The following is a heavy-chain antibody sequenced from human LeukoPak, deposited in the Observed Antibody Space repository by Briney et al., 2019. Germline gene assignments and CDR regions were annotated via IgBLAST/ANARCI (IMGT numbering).Heavy chain of an antibody. CDR2: INSSSSYI. Sequence: GGSLRTSFATPGFTFSSYSMKLVPQGPGKGLEGGSSINSSSSYIYYADSVKGRFTISRDNAKNSLYLQMNSLRAEDTAVYYCARDPALVAATPYYFDYWGQGTLVTVSS. D-gene: IGHD2-15*01. V-gene: IGHV3-21*01. CDR1: GFTFSSYS. J-gene: IGHJ4*02. CDR3: ARDPALVAATPYYFDY.